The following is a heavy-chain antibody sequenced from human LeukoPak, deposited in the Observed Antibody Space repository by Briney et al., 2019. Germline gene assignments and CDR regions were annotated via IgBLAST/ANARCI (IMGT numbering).Heavy chain of an antibody. CDR1: GFTFSSYG. D-gene: IGHD6-19*01. Sequence: PGGSLRLSCAASGFTFSSYGIHWVRQSPGKGLEWVSYISSSSTTIYHAASVKGRFTISRDNAKNSLYLQMNSLRDEDTAMYYCATYAVAGTEYWGQGTLLTVSS. V-gene: IGHV3-48*02. CDR2: ISSSSTTI. CDR3: ATYAVAGTEY. J-gene: IGHJ4*02.